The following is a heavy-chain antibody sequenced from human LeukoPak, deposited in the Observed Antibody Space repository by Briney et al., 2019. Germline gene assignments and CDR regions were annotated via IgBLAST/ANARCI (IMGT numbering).Heavy chain of an antibody. V-gene: IGHV3-7*01. J-gene: IGHJ4*02. D-gene: IGHD1-26*01. Sequence: PGGSLRLSCAASGFTFSSYWMSWVRQAPGKGLEWVANIKQYGSEKYYVDSVKGRFTISRDNAKNSLFLQMNSLRAEDTAVYYCASGGATYNNWGQGTLVTVSS. CDR3: ASGGATYNN. CDR2: IKQYGSEK. CDR1: GFTFSSYW.